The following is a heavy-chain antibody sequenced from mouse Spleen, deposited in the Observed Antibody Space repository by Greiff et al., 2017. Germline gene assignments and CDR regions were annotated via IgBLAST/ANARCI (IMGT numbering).Heavy chain of an antibody. J-gene: IGHJ3*01. CDR1: GYSFTGYY. CDR3: ARSGGPWFAY. V-gene: IGHV1-42*01. CDR2: INPSTGGT. D-gene: IGHD3-2*02. Sequence: EVQRVESGPELVKPGASVKISCKASGYSFTGYYMNWVKQSPEKSLEWIGEINPSTGGTTYNQKFKAKATLTVDKSSSTAYMQLKSLTSEDSAVYYCARSGGPWFAYWGQGTLVTVSA.